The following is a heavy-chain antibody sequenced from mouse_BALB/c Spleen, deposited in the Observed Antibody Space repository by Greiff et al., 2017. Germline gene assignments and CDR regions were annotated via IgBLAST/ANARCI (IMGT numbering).Heavy chain of an antibody. CDR1: GYSITSGYY. V-gene: IGHV3-6*02. J-gene: IGHJ4*01. CDR2: ISYDGSN. CDR3: ARAGGAAMDY. Sequence: VQLQQSGPGLVKPSQSLSLTCSVTGYSITSGYYWNWIRQFPGNKLEWMGYISYDGSNNYNPSLKNRISITRDTSKNKFFLKLNSVTTEDTATYYCARAGGAAMDYWGQGTSVTVSS.